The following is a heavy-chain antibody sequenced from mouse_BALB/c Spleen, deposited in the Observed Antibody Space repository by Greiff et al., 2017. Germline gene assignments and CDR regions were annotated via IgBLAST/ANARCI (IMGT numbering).Heavy chain of an antibody. J-gene: IGHJ4*01. CDR3: ATISYAMDY. V-gene: IGHV5-17*02. CDR2: ISSGSSTI. CDR1: GFTFSSFG. Sequence: EVQGVESGGGLVQPGGSRKLSCAASGFTFSSFGMHWVRQAPEKGLEWVAYISSGSSTIYYADTVKGRFTISRDNPKNTLFLQMTSLRSEDTAMYYCATISYAMDYWGQGTSVTVSS.